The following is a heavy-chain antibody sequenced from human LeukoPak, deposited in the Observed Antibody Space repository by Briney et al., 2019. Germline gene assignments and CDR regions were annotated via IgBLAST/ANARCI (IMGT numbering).Heavy chain of an antibody. CDR3: AGYGGSYPYYMDV. D-gene: IGHD1-26*01. CDR1: GFTFSSYE. CDR2: IYTDGTT. V-gene: IGHV3-66*01. Sequence: PGGSLRLSCAASGFTFSSYEMNWVRQAPGKGLEWVSVIYTDGTTYYADSVKGRFTISRDNSKNTLYLQMNSLRGEDTAAYYCAGYGGSYPYYMDVWGKGTTVTMSS. J-gene: IGHJ6*03.